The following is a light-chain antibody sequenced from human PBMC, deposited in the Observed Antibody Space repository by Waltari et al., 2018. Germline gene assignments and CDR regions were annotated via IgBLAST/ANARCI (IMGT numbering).Light chain of an antibody. CDR3: SSYANTFHYV. CDR1: SRDVGAYTY. V-gene: IGLV2-14*03. CDR2: DVS. Sequence: SAPTQPASVSGSPGQSIPIPFAGTSRDVGAYTYVSWYQQYPGRAPKLLIYDVSKWPSGVSNRFSGSKSGNTASLTISGLQAEDEADYFCSSYANTFHYVFGTGTKVTVL. J-gene: IGLJ1*01.